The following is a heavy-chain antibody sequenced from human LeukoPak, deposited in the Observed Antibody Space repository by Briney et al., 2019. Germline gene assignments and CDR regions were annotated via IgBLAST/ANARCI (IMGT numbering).Heavy chain of an antibody. CDR3: AREAYYDSPPGFDP. CDR2: IIPILGIA. D-gene: IGHD3-22*01. J-gene: IGHJ5*02. Sequence: SVKVSCKASGGTFSSYAISWVRQAPGRGLEWMGRIIPILGIANYAQKFQGRVTITADKSTSTAYMELSSLRSEDTAVYYCAREAYYDSPPGFDPWGQGTLVTVSS. V-gene: IGHV1-69*04. CDR1: GGTFSSYA.